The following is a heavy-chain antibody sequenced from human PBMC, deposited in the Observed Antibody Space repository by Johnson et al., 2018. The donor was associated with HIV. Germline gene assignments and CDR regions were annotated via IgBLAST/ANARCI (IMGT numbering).Heavy chain of an antibody. CDR2: IKQDGSEK. V-gene: IGHV3-7*05. D-gene: IGHD3-16*01. CDR1: GFTFSSYW. CDR3: ASDPPGRSHAFDI. J-gene: IGHJ3*02. Sequence: QLVESGGGLVQPGGSLRLSCAASGFTFSSYWMSWVRQAPGKGLEWVANIKQDGSEKYYVDSVKGRFTISRDNAKNSLYLQMNSLRAEDTAVYYCASDPPGRSHAFDIWGQGTSVTVSS.